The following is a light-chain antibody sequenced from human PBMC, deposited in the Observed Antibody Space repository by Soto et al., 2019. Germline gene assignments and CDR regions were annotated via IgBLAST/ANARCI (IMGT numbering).Light chain of an antibody. V-gene: IGKV3-15*01. CDR1: QSVSSSY. J-gene: IGKJ1*01. CDR2: GAS. CDR3: HQYNSWPWT. Sequence: EIVLTQSPGTLSLSPGERATLSCGASQSVSSSYLACYQHKPGQAPRLLISGASTGATGIPARFSGSGSGTEFTLTISSLQSEDFAIYSCHQYNSWPWTFGQGTKVDIK.